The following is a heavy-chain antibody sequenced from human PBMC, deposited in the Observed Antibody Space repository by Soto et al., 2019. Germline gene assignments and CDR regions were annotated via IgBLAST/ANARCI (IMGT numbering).Heavy chain of an antibody. CDR2: ISGSGGST. CDR1: GFTFSSYA. Sequence: GSLRLSCAASGFTFSSYAMSWVRQAPGKGLEWVSAISGSGGSTYYADSVKGRFTISRDNSKNTLYLQMNSLRAEDTAVYYCAKDRGIQRWANYYYYGMDVWGQGTTVTVSS. J-gene: IGHJ6*02. D-gene: IGHD5-18*01. CDR3: AKDRGIQRWANYYYYGMDV. V-gene: IGHV3-23*01.